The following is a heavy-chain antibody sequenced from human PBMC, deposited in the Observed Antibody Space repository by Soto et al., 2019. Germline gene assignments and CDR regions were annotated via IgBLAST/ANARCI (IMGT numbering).Heavy chain of an antibody. D-gene: IGHD3-10*01. Sequence: QVQLVESGGGVVQPGRSLRLSCAASGFTFSSYGMHWVRQAPGKGLEWVAVISYDGSNKYYADSVKGRFTISRDNSKNTRYLQMNSLRAEDTAVYYCAKDLKGYYDSGGNHWGQGTLVTVSS. V-gene: IGHV3-30*18. CDR2: ISYDGSNK. CDR3: AKDLKGYYDSGGNH. J-gene: IGHJ5*02. CDR1: GFTFSSYG.